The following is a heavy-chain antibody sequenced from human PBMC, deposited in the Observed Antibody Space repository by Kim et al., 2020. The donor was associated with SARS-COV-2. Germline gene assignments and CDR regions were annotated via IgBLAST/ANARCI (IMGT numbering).Heavy chain of an antibody. CDR1: GFTFSDYY. V-gene: IGHV3-11*05. Sequence: GGSLRLSCAASGFTFSDYYMSWIRQAPGKGLEWVSYISSSSSYTNYADSVKGRFTISRDNAKNSLYLQMNSLRAEDTAMYYCAREVLRYFDWLSDAFDIWGQGTMVTVSS. CDR3: AREVLRYFDWLSDAFDI. D-gene: IGHD3-9*01. J-gene: IGHJ3*02. CDR2: ISSSSSYT.